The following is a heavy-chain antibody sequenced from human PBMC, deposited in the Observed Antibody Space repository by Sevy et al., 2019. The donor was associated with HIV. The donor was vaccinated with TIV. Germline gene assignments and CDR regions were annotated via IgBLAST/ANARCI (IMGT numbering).Heavy chain of an antibody. CDR3: ATGAGL. CDR2: IKEDGSDR. D-gene: IGHD6-19*01. CDR1: GLTFSNYW. V-gene: IGHV3-7*01. J-gene: IGHJ1*01. Sequence: GGSLRLSCVVSGLTFSNYWMTWVRQAPGKGLEWVANIKEDGSDRYYLFSVKDRFTISRDNAKNSLFSQMNSLRVDDMGGYYCATGAGLWGQGTLVTVSS.